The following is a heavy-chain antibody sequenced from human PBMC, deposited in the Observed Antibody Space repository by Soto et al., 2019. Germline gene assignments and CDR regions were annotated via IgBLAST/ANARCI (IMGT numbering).Heavy chain of an antibody. J-gene: IGHJ4*02. CDR3: ARDLIGGFDY. D-gene: IGHD2-8*01. V-gene: IGHV3-30-3*01. Sequence: VAVISYDGSNKYYADSVKGRFTISRDNSKNTLYLQMNSLRAEDTAVYYCARDLIGGFDYWGQGTLVTVSS. CDR2: ISYDGSNK.